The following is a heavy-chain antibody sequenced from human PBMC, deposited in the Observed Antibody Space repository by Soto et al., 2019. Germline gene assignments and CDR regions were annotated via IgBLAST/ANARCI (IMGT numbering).Heavy chain of an antibody. D-gene: IGHD1-26*01. J-gene: IGHJ5*02. CDR1: GFTFDDYG. CDR2: INWNGGST. CDR3: ARDIPPEWEQLDPTTNWFDP. V-gene: IGHV3-20*01. Sequence: TGGSLRLSCAASGFTFDDYGMSWVRQAPGKGLEWVSGINWNGGSTGYADSVKGRFTISRDNAKNSLYLQMNSLRAEDTALYHCARDIPPEWEQLDPTTNWFDPWGQGTLVTISS.